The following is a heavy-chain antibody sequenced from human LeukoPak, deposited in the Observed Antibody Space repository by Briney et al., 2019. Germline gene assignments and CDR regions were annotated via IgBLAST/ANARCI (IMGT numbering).Heavy chain of an antibody. V-gene: IGHV1-2*06. CDR2: INTNSGGT. CDR1: GYTFTGYY. Sequence: ASVKVSCKASGYTFTGYYMHWVRQAPGQGLEWMGRINTNSGGTNYAQKFQGRVTMTRDTSISTAYMELSRLRADDTAVYYCAREGYYDSSGHSGFDYWGQGTLVTVSS. D-gene: IGHD3-22*01. J-gene: IGHJ4*02. CDR3: AREGYYDSSGHSGFDY.